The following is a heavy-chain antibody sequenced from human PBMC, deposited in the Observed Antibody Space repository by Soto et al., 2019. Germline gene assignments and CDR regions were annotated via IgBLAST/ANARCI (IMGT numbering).Heavy chain of an antibody. D-gene: IGHD4-4*01. CDR1: GYSFTGFH. J-gene: IGHJ5*02. CDR3: AREDSSNWFDP. CDR2: MNPNTGAT. V-gene: IGHV1-2*02. Sequence: GASVKVSCKTSGYSFTGFHIHWVRQAPGQGLEWMGWMNPNTGATNYAQKCQGRVIMSRDTSISTAYMELNRLRLDDTAVYFCAREDSSNWFDPWGQGSLVTVSS.